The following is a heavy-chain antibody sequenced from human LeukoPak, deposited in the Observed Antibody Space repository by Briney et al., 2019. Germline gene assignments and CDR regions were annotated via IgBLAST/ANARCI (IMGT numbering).Heavy chain of an antibody. CDR3: ARDMDFYMDV. V-gene: IGHV4-61*02. CDR2: IYTSGST. D-gene: IGHD3/OR15-3a*01. CDR1: GGSISSGHYF. J-gene: IGHJ6*03. Sequence: PSQTLSLTCTVSGGSISSGHYFWTWIRQPAGKGLEWIGRIYTSGSTNYNPSLKSRVTISLDTSKNQFSLNLNSVTAADTAMYYCARDMDFYMDVWGKGSTVTVSS.